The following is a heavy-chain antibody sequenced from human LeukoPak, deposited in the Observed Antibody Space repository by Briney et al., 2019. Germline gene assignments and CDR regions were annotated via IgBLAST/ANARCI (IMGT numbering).Heavy chain of an antibody. CDR3: ARGQWLAYEYYFDY. V-gene: IGHV4-59*01. CDR2: IYYSGST. J-gene: IGHJ4*02. Sequence: SETLSLTCTVSGGSISSYYWSWIWQPPGKGLEWIGYIYYSGSTNYNPSLKSRVTISVDTSKNQFSLKLSSVTAADTAVYYCARGQWLAYEYYFDYWGQGTLVTVSS. CDR1: GGSISSYY. D-gene: IGHD6-19*01.